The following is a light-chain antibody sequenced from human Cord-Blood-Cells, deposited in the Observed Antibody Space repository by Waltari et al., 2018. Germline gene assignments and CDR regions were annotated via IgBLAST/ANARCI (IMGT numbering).Light chain of an antibody. Sequence: AIQMIQPPSSLSASVGDSVPITCRASQGIRNDLGWYQQKPGKAPKLLIYAASSLQSGVPSRFSGSGSGTDFTLTISSLQPEDFATYYCLQDYNYPWTFGQGTKVEIK. CDR3: LQDYNYPWT. CDR1: QGIRND. V-gene: IGKV1-6*01. J-gene: IGKJ1*01. CDR2: AAS.